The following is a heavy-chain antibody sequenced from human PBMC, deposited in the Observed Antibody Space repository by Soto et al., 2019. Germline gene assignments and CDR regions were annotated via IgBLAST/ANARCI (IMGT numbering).Heavy chain of an antibody. Sequence: ASVKVSCKAPGYTFTSYGISWVRQAPGQGLEWMGWISAYNGNTNYAQKLQGRVTMTTDTSTSTAYMELRSLRSDDTAVYYCARVRDYYDSSGYYYLGYFQHWGQGTLVTVSS. CDR1: GYTFTSYG. CDR3: ARVRDYYDSSGYYYLGYFQH. D-gene: IGHD3-22*01. J-gene: IGHJ1*01. V-gene: IGHV1-18*01. CDR2: ISAYNGNT.